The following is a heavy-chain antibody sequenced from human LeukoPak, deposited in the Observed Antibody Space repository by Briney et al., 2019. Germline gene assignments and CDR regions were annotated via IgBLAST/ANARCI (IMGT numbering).Heavy chain of an antibody. V-gene: IGHV4-59*01. Sequence: TLSPTCTVSGGPISSYYWSWIRQPPGKGLEWIGYIYYSGSTNYNPSLKSRVTISVDTSKNQFSLKLSSVTAADTAVYYCARGQLWFDYWGQGTLVTVSS. CDR2: IYYSGST. J-gene: IGHJ4*02. CDR3: ARGQLWFDY. D-gene: IGHD5-18*01. CDR1: GGPISSYY.